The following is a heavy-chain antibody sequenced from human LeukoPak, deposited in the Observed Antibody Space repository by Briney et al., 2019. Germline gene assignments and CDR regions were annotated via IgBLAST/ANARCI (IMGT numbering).Heavy chain of an antibody. V-gene: IGHV1-2*02. D-gene: IGHD3-22*01. CDR3: ARTTYYYDSSGYYLDAFDI. CDR2: INPNSGGT. J-gene: IGHJ3*02. Sequence: ASVKVSCKASGYTFTGYYMHWVRQAPGQGLEWMGWINPNSGGTNYAQKFQGRVTMTRDTSISTAYMELGRLRSDDTAVYYCARTTYYYDSSGYYLDAFDIWGQGTMVTVSS. CDR1: GYTFTGYY.